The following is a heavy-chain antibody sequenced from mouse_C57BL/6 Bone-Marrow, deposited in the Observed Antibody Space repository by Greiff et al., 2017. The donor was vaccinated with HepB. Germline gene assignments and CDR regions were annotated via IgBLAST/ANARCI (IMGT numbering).Heavy chain of an antibody. CDR3: ARKGAYYSNPWFAY. V-gene: IGHV1-4*01. CDR1: GYTFTSYT. J-gene: IGHJ3*01. D-gene: IGHD2-5*01. Sequence: QVQLQQSGAELARPGASVKMSCKASGYTFTSYTMHWVKQRPGQGLEWIGYINPSSCYTKYNQKFKDKATLTADKSSSTAYMQLSSLTSEDSAVYYCARKGAYYSNPWFAYWGQGTLVTVSA. CDR2: INPSSCYT.